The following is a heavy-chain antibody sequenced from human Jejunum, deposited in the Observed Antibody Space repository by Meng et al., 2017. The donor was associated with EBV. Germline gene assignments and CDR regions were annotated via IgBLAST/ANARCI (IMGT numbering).Heavy chain of an antibody. Sequence: QVQLQESGPXLVKPXXXLSLTCIVSGGSISSRSYYWGWIRQPPGKGLEYIGSMSYRGSTYYNPSLKSRVTITLDTSKNQFSLKLSSVTAADTAVYYCARKVDCSGTCYGDWGHGTMVTVSS. CDR1: GGSISSRSYY. D-gene: IGHD2-15*01. CDR2: MSYRGST. V-gene: IGHV4-39*01. J-gene: IGHJ4*01. CDR3: ARKVDCSGTCYGD.